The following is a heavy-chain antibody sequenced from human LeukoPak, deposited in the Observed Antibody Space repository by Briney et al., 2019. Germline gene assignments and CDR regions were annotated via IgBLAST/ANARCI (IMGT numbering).Heavy chain of an antibody. Sequence: PGGSLRLSCAASGFTFSSYWMSWVRQAPGKGLEWVANIKQDGSEKYYVDSVKGRFTISRDNAKNSLYLQMNSLRAEDTAVYYCARGVGRVAVIPGLHNWFDPWGQGTLVTVSS. CDR1: GFTFSSYW. J-gene: IGHJ5*02. D-gene: IGHD2-2*01. V-gene: IGHV3-7*01. CDR3: ARGVGRVAVIPGLHNWFDP. CDR2: IKQDGSEK.